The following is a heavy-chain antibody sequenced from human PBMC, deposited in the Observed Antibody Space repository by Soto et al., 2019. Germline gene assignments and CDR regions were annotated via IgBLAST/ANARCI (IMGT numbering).Heavy chain of an antibody. CDR1: GGSISSSSYY. CDR2: IYYSGST. V-gene: IGHV4-39*01. CDR3: ARQLAVAGYFKLGSVPPFDY. Sequence: QLQLQESGPGLVKPSETLSLTCTVSGGSISSSSYYWGWIRQPPGKGLEWIGSIYYSGSTYYNPSLKSRVTISVDTSKNQFSLKLSSVTAADTAVYYCARQLAVAGYFKLGSVPPFDYWGQGTLVTVSS. D-gene: IGHD7-27*01. J-gene: IGHJ4*02.